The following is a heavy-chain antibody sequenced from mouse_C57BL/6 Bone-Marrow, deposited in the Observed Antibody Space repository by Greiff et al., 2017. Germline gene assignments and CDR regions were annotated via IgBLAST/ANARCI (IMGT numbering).Heavy chain of an antibody. V-gene: IGHV1-82*01. CDR2: IYPGDGDT. J-gene: IGHJ3*01. CDR1: GYAFSSSW. D-gene: IGHD1-1*01. Sequence: VQLQQSGPELVKPGASVKISCKASGYAFSSSWMNWVKQRPGKGLEWIGRIYPGDGDTNYNGKFKGKATLTADKSSSTAYMQLSSLTSEDSAVYSCARDYYGSSLFAYWGQGTLVTVSA. CDR3: ARDYYGSSLFAY.